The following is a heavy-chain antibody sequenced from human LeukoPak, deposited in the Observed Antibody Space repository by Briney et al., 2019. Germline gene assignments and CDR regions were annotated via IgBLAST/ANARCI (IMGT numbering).Heavy chain of an antibody. CDR2: IYSGGST. Sequence: GAPRLSCAASGFTVSSNYMSWVRQAPGKGLEWVSVIYSGGSTDYADSVKGRFTISRDNSKNTLSLQMNSLRAEDTAVYYCARELPSAYYMDVWGKGTTVTVSS. V-gene: IGHV3-53*01. J-gene: IGHJ6*03. D-gene: IGHD2-2*01. CDR3: ARELPSAYYMDV. CDR1: GFTVSSNY.